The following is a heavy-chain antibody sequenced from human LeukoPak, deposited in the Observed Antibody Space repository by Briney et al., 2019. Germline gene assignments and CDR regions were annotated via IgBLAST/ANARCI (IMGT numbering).Heavy chain of an antibody. Sequence: PSETLSLTCAVSGAAINSGSYYWTWIRQPAGKGLEWIGRILTTGSANYNPSLKSRVSISLDTSKKQFSLNLTSVTAADTAVYFCARKLVAPRPHNDYYFYMDVWGKGTTVTVPS. V-gene: IGHV4-61*02. CDR1: GAAINSGSYY. J-gene: IGHJ6*03. CDR3: ARKLVAPRPHNDYYFYMDV. CDR2: ILTTGSA. D-gene: IGHD5-12*01.